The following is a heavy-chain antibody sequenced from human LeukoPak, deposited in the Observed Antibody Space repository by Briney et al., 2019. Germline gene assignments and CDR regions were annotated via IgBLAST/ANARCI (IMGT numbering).Heavy chain of an antibody. CDR3: ARDLDGVWGDDPGIAVAGTAFDI. CDR1: GFTFSGSA. J-gene: IGHJ3*02. D-gene: IGHD6-19*01. V-gene: IGHV3-73*01. Sequence: GGSLKLSCAASGFTFSGSAMHWVRQASGKGLEWVGRIRSKANSYATAYAASVKGRFTISRDDSKNTAYLQMNSLRAEDTAVYYCARDLDGVWGDDPGIAVAGTAFDIWGQGTMVTVSS. CDR2: IRSKANSYAT.